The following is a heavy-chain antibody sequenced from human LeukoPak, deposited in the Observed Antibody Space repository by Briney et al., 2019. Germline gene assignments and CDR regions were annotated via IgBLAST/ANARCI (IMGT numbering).Heavy chain of an antibody. V-gene: IGHV3-23*01. D-gene: IGHD2-2*01. CDR3: AKGPGGFIVVVPAAPFDY. CDR1: GFTFKNYA. J-gene: IGHJ4*02. Sequence: PGGSLRLSCATSGFTFKNYAMNWVRQAPGKGLEGVSSISGDSSGIYYADSVKGRFTISRDNSKNTLYLQMNSLRAEDTAVYYCAKGPGGFIVVVPAAPFDYWGQGTLVTVSS. CDR2: ISGDSSGI.